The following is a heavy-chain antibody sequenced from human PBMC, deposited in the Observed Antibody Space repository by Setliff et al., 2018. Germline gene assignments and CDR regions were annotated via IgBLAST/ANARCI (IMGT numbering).Heavy chain of an antibody. J-gene: IGHJ6*03. D-gene: IGHD2-15*01. CDR2: IIPIFGTA. V-gene: IGHV1-69*13. CDR3: AREGYCSGGSCIRNYYYYMDV. Sequence: SVKVSCKASGGTFSSYAISWVRQAPGQGLEWMGRIIPIFGTANYAQKFQGRVTITADESTSTAYMELSSLRSEDTAVYYCAREGYCSGGSCIRNYYYYMDVWGKGTTVTVSS. CDR1: GGTFSSYA.